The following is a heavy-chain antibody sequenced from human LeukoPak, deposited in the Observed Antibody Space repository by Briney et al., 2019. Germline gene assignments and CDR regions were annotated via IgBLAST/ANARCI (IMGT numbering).Heavy chain of an antibody. CDR1: DYTFSSYG. Sequence: ASVKVSLKASDYTFSSYGIRWVRQAPGQGLEWMGWISGYNGNTKYAQNLQGRVTMTTDTSTTTAYMELRSLRSDDTAVYYCARGRYYDSGGYDEAFDIWGQATEVAVSS. D-gene: IGHD3-22*01. CDR2: ISGYNGNT. V-gene: IGHV1-18*01. CDR3: ARGRYYDSGGYDEAFDI. J-gene: IGHJ3*02.